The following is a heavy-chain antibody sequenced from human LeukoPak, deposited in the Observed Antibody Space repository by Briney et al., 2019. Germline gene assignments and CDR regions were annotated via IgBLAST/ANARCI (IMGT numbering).Heavy chain of an antibody. Sequence: GGSLRLSCAASGFTFSDYYMSWIRQAPGKGLEWVSYISSSGSTIYYADSVRGRFTISRDNAKNSLYLQMNSLSAEDTAVYYCARRYCTNTNCYAFDYWGQGTLVTVSS. CDR3: ARRYCTNTNCYAFDY. CDR1: GFTFSDYY. J-gene: IGHJ4*02. D-gene: IGHD2-2*01. CDR2: ISSSGSTI. V-gene: IGHV3-11*04.